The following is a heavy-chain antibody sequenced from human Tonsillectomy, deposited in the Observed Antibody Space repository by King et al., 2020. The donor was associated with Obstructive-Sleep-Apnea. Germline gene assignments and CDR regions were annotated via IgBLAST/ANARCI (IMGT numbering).Heavy chain of an antibody. J-gene: IGHJ3*02. V-gene: IGHV3-9*01. Sequence: VQLVESGGGLVQPGRSLRLSCAGSGFKFDDYAMDWVRQAPGQGLGWVSGIGWNSSDIGYADFVKGRCTISRENAKNSLSLQMNDLMVEDTALYYCTKVIPTAYSSSWGHAFDIWGQGTMVTVSS. CDR1: GFKFDDYA. D-gene: IGHD6-13*01. CDR2: IGWNSSDI. CDR3: TKVIPTAYSSSWGHAFDI.